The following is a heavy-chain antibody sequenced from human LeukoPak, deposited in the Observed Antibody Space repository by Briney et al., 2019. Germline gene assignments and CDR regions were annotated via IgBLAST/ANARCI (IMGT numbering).Heavy chain of an antibody. CDR1: GLTVSSYA. V-gene: IGHV3-23*01. CDR3: AKYTSGTSYRGLDQ. Sequence: PGGSLRLSCGASGLTVSSYAMTWVRQAPGKGLEWVSTIIGSAVNTYYADSVKGRFTISRDDSKNTVYLQMNSLRAEDTAVYSCAKYTSGTSYRGLDQWGHGNPGHRLL. CDR2: IIGSAVNT. J-gene: IGHJ4*02. D-gene: IGHD3-10*01.